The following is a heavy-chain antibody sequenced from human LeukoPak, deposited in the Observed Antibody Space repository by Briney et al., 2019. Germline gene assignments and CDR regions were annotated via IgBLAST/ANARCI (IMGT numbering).Heavy chain of an antibody. Sequence: GGSLRLSCAASGFTFSSYSMNWVRQAPGKGLEWVSYISSSSSTIYYADSVKSRFTISRDNAKNSLYLQMNSLRAEDTAVYYCAKAGIAVAGPDYWYFDLWGRGTLVTVSS. V-gene: IGHV3-48*01. J-gene: IGHJ2*01. CDR1: GFTFSSYS. CDR3: AKAGIAVAGPDYWYFDL. CDR2: ISSSSSTI. D-gene: IGHD6-19*01.